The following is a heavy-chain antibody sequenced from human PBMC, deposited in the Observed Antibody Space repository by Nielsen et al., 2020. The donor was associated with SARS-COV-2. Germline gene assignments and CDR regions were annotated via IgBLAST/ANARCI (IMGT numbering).Heavy chain of an antibody. J-gene: IGHJ6*02. V-gene: IGHV3-9*01. CDR1: GFTFDDYA. CDR3: ARVLRSPLTGYYYYGMDV. Sequence: GGSLRLSCAASGFTFDDYAMHWVRQAPGKGLEWVSGISWNSGSIGYADSVKGRFTISRDNAKNTLYLQMNSLRAEDTAVYYCARVLRSPLTGYYYYGMDVWGQGTTVTVSS. D-gene: IGHD1-20*01. CDR2: ISWNSGSI.